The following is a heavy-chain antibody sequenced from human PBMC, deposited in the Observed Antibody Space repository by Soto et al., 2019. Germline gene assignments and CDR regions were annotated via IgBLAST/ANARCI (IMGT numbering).Heavy chain of an antibody. CDR1: GFPFSTFE. CDR3: VKGGWLDF. D-gene: IGHD3-16*01. Sequence: EVQLLESGGGLVQPGGSLRLSCAASGFPFSTFEMNWVRQTPERGLEWVSFINGDSSGTYYADGVKARFTVSRDNSQHTLYLQLNSMRVVDTAVYACVKGGWLDFWGRGTPVIVSS. V-gene: IGHV3-23*01. CDR2: INGDSSGT. J-gene: IGHJ5*01.